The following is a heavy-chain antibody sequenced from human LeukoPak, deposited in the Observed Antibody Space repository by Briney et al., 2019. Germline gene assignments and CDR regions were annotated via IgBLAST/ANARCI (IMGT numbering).Heavy chain of an antibody. J-gene: IGHJ6*03. CDR3: ARGNLYDFWSGYYPYYYYMDV. CDR2: MNPNSGNT. CDR1: GYTFTSYD. V-gene: IGHV1-8*01. D-gene: IGHD3-3*01. Sequence: ASVKVSCKASGYTFTSYDINWVRQATGQGLEWMGWMNPNSGNTGYAQKFQGRVTMTRNTSISTAYTELSSLRSEDTAVYYCARGNLYDFWSGYYPYYYYMDVWGKGTTVTVSS.